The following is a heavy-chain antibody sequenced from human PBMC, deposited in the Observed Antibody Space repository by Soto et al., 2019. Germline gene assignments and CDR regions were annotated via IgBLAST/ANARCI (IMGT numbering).Heavy chain of an antibody. J-gene: IGHJ4*02. D-gene: IGHD3-3*01. CDR3: ARYDFWSGYHAEY. CDR1: GGSFSGYY. Sequence: QVQLQQWGAGLLKPSETLSLTCAVYGGSFSGYYWSWIRQPPGKGLEWIGEINHSGSTNYNPSLKSRVTISVGTSKNQFSLKLSSVTAADTAVYYCARYDFWSGYHAEYWGQGTLVTVSS. CDR2: INHSGST. V-gene: IGHV4-34*01.